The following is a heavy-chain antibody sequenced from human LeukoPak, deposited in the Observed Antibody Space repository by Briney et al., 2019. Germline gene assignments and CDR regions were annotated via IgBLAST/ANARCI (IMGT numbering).Heavy chain of an antibody. D-gene: IGHD2-15*01. Sequence: GGSLRLSCAASGFTFNTYTMNWVRQAPGKGLEWVSSISSGTSYIYYADSVKGRFTISRDNAKNSLYLQMNSLRAEDTAVYYCAKSGRYCSGGSCYIDYWGQGTLVTVSS. V-gene: IGHV3-21*04. CDR3: AKSGRYCSGGSCYIDY. J-gene: IGHJ4*02. CDR1: GFTFNTYT. CDR2: ISSGTSYI.